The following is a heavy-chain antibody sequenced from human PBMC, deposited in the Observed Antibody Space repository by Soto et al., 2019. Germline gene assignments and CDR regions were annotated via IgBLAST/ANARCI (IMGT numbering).Heavy chain of an antibody. CDR2: IIPIFGTA. Sequence: SVKVSCKASGGTFSSYAISWVRQAPGQGLEWMGGIIPIFGTANYAQKFQGRVTITADESTSTAYMELSSLRSEDTAVYYCASGPATPRDYFDYWGQGTLVTVSS. J-gene: IGHJ4*02. V-gene: IGHV1-69*13. CDR1: GGTFSSYA. D-gene: IGHD2-15*01. CDR3: ASGPATPRDYFDY.